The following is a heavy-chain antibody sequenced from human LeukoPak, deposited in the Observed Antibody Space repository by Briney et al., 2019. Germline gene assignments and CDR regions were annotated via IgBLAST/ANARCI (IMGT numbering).Heavy chain of an antibody. D-gene: IGHD3-22*01. CDR1: GFTFSSYS. CDR2: ISSSSSTM. CDR3: ARDHHRRLYDSQARDTFDI. Sequence: RTGGSLRLSCAASGFTFSSYSMNWVRQAPGKGLEWVSYISSSSSTMYYADSVKGRFSISRDNAKKSLYLQMNSLRAEDTAVYYCARDHHRRLYDSQARDTFDIWGQGTMVTVSS. V-gene: IGHV3-48*01. J-gene: IGHJ3*02.